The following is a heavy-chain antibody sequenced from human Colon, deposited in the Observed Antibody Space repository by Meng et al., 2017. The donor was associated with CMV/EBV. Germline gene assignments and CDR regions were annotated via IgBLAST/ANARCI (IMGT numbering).Heavy chain of an antibody. J-gene: IGHJ5*01. CDR1: GYTFTSYG. CDR2: ISAYNGNT. V-gene: IGHV1-18*01. D-gene: IGHD6-13*01. CDR3: TSPLSSIWYDS. Sequence: ASVKVSCKASGYTFTSYGISWVRQAPGQGLEWMGWISAYNGNTNYAQKLQGRVTMTRDTSITTAYMEISSLKSDDTAVYYCTSPLSSIWYDSWGQGTLVTVSS.